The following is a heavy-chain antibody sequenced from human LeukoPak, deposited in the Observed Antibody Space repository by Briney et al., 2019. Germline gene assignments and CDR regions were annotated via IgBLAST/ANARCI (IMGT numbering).Heavy chain of an antibody. V-gene: IGHV3-66*01. CDR1: GFTVSSNY. D-gene: IGHD6-19*01. CDR3: ARVGPAVAGSIDY. J-gene: IGHJ4*02. CDR2: IYSGGST. Sequence: GGSLRLSCAASGFTVSSNYMSWVHQAPGKGLEWVSVIYSGGSTYYADSVKGRFTISRDNSKNTLYLQMNSLRAEDTAVYYCARVGPAVAGSIDYWGQGTLVTVSS.